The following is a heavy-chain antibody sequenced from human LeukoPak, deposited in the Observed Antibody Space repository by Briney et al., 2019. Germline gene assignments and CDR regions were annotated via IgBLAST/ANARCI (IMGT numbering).Heavy chain of an antibody. CDR1: GFSLSTSGVG. D-gene: IGHD3-10*01. V-gene: IGHV2-5*02. J-gene: IGHJ4*02. Sequence: SAPTLVNPTQTLTLTCTFSGFSLSTSGVGVGWIRQPPGKALEWLALIYWDDDKRYSPSLKSRLTITKDTSKNQVVLTMTNMDPVDTATYYCAHRVSWFGESEGSFDYWGQGTLVTVSS. CDR3: AHRVSWFGESEGSFDY. CDR2: IYWDDDK.